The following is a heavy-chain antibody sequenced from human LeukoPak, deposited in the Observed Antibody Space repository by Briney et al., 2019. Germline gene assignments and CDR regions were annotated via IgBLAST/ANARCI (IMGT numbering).Heavy chain of an antibody. CDR1: GGSISSGYW. Sequence: SGTLSLTCDVSGGSISSGYWWSWVRQSPGKGLEWIAEIHHSGSANYNPSLKSRVTISVDKSKNQISVMLTPVTAADTAVYYCARNAYYSADYWGQGTLVTVSS. J-gene: IGHJ4*02. CDR2: IHHSGSA. V-gene: IGHV4-4*02. CDR3: ARNAYYSADY. D-gene: IGHD2/OR15-2a*01.